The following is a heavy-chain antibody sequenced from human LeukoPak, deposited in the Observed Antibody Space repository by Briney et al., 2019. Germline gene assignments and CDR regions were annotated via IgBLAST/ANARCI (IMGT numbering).Heavy chain of an antibody. Sequence: GGSLRLSCAASGFTFSSNGIHWVRQAPGKGLEWVAVISKDGSNKYYADSVKGRFTVSRDNSEKTVYLQMNSLRAEDTAVYYCANLVGVDPWGQGTLVTVSS. D-gene: IGHD1-26*01. V-gene: IGHV3-30*18. CDR1: GFTFSSNG. J-gene: IGHJ5*02. CDR2: ISKDGSNK. CDR3: ANLVGVDP.